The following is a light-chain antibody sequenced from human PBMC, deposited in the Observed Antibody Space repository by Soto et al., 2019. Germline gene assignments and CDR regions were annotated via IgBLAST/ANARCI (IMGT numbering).Light chain of an antibody. J-gene: IGKJ1*01. CDR2: GAS. CDR3: QQYGSSRWP. CDR1: QSVSSSY. V-gene: IGKV3-20*01. Sequence: EIVLTQSPGTLYLSPGERATLSCRASQSVSSSYLAWYQQKPGQAPRLLIYGASSRATGIPDRFSVSGSGTGFTLPIRRLEPEDFAVYYCQQYGSSRWPFGHGTTVE.